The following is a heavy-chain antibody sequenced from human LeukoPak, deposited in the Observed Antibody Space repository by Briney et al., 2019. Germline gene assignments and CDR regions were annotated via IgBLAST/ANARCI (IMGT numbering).Heavy chain of an antibody. CDR2: IIATGDST. CDR3: AKELGYYGDFEGGFDY. D-gene: IGHD4-17*01. V-gene: IGHV3-23*01. J-gene: IGHJ4*02. CDR1: GFSFSTYA. Sequence: PGGSLRLSCAASGFSFSTYAMSWVRQTPGKGLEWVSSIIATGDSTYYADSVKGRFTISRDNSKNTLYLQMNSLRAEDTAVYYCAKELGYYGDFEGGFDYWGQGTLVTVSS.